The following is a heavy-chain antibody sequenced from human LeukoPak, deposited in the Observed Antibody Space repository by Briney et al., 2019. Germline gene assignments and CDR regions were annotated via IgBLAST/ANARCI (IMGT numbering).Heavy chain of an antibody. J-gene: IGHJ4*02. D-gene: IGHD3-22*01. CDR3: ARAPGHYYDSSGYYVDY. Sequence: SETLSLTCTVSGGSISSYYWSWIRQPPGKGLEWIGYIYYSGSTNYNPSLKSRIIISVDKPKNQFSLKLSSVTAADTAVYYCARAPGHYYDSSGYYVDYWGQGTLVTVSS. CDR2: IYYSGST. CDR1: GGSISSYY. V-gene: IGHV4-59*12.